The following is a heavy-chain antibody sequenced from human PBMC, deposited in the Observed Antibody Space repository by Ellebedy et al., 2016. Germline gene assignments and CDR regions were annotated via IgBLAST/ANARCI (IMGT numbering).Heavy chain of an antibody. V-gene: IGHV4-34*01. CDR3: ARRGYYYGMDV. CDR2: INHSGST. J-gene: IGHJ6*02. Sequence: SETLSLTCAVYGGSFSGYYWSWIRQPPGKGLEWIGEINHSGSTNYNPSLKSRVTISVDTSNNQFSLKLSSGTAADTAVYYCARRGYYYGMDVWGQGTTVTVSS. CDR1: GGSFSGYY.